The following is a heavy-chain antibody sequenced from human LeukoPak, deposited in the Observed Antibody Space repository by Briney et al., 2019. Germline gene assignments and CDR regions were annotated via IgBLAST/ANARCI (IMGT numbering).Heavy chain of an antibody. J-gene: IGHJ4*02. CDR2: ISWNSGSI. Sequence: SLRLSCAASGFTFDDYAMHWGRQAPGKGLEWGSGISWNSGSIGYADSVKGRFTIPRDNAKPSLYLPMNSLRAEHTALYHCAKGDDYGDPYFDYWGQGTLVTVSS. D-gene: IGHD4-17*01. V-gene: IGHV3-9*01. CDR3: AKGDDYGDPYFDY. CDR1: GFTFDDYA.